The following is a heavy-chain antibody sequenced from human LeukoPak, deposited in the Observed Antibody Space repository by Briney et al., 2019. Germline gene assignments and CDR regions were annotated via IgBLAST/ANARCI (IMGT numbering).Heavy chain of an antibody. CDR3: ARDTVGGCFDY. CDR2: ISSDGSNK. D-gene: IGHD4-23*01. J-gene: IGHJ4*02. CDR1: GLIFSRYG. Sequence: GGSLRLSCVASGLIFSRYGMDWVRQAPGKGLEWVALISSDGSNKYYADSVKGRFTISRDNSQNTLYLQMNSLRAEDTALYYCARDTVGGCFDYWGQGTLVTVSS. V-gene: IGHV3-30*03.